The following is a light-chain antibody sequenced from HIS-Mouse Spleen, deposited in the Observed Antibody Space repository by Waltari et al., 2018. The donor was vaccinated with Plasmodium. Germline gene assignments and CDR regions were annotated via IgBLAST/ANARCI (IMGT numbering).Light chain of an antibody. CDR3: CSYAGSNWV. V-gene: IGLV2-23*01. J-gene: IGLJ3*02. CDR2: EGS. CDR1: SRDVGGYNL. Sequence: QSALTQPASVSGSPGQSITISSTGTSRDVGGYNLVSWYQQHPGKAPKLMIYEGSKRPSGVSNRFSGSKSGNTASLTISGLQAEDEADYYCCSYAGSNWVFGGGTKLTVL.